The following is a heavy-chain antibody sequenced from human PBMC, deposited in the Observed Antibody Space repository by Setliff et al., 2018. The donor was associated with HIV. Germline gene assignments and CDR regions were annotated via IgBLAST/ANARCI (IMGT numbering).Heavy chain of an antibody. CDR3: ARSRYMDV. J-gene: IGHJ6*03. CDR1: GGSISSYY. V-gene: IGHV4-4*08. Sequence: PSETLSLTCNVSGGSISSYYWTWIRQSPGKGLEWIGYMHTSGSTDYNPSLKSRVTISVDMFKSQFSLKLTSVTAADTAVYYCARSRYMDVWGKGTTVTVSS. CDR2: MHTSGST.